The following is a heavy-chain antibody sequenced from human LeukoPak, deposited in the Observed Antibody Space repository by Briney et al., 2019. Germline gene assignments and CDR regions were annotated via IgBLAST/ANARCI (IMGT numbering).Heavy chain of an antibody. D-gene: IGHD4-17*01. V-gene: IGHV4-31*03. CDR1: GGSISSGGYY. CDR3: ARALTSATRYFDL. J-gene: IGHJ2*01. Sequence: PSETLSLTCSVSGGSISSGGYYWSWIRHHPGKGLEWIGYISYSGSTHYNPSLKSRVTISEDTSKNQFSLKLTSVTAADTAVYYCARALTSATRYFDLWGRGTLVTVSS. CDR2: ISYSGST.